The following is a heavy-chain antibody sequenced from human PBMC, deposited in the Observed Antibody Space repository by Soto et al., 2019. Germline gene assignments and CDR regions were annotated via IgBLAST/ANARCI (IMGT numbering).Heavy chain of an antibody. CDR3: ARASSNLYYYYGMDV. Sequence: ETLSRTLSVYGGSFSGYYWTWIRQPPGKGLEWIGEINHSGSTNYNPSLKSRVTISVDTSKNQFSLKLSSVAAADTAVYYCARASSNLYYYYGMDVWGQGTTGHVSS. CDR2: INHSGST. J-gene: IGHJ6*02. V-gene: IGHV4-34*01. D-gene: IGHD4-4*01. CDR1: GGSFSGYY.